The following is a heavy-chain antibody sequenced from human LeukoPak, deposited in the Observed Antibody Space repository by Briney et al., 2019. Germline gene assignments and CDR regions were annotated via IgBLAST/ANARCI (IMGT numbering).Heavy chain of an antibody. CDR1: GFTFSSYG. Sequence: GGSLRLSCAASGFTFSSYGMHWVRQAPGKGLEGVAVIWYDGSNKYYADSVKGRFTISRDNSKNTLYLQMNSLRAEDTAVYYCAKDGGKLFSGAFDIWGQGTMVTVSS. V-gene: IGHV3-33*06. CDR2: IWYDGSNK. J-gene: IGHJ3*02. D-gene: IGHD4-23*01. CDR3: AKDGGKLFSGAFDI.